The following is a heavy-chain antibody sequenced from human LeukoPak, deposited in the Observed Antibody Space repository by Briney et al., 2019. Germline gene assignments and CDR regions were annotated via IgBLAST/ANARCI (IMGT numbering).Heavy chain of an antibody. J-gene: IGHJ4*02. V-gene: IGHV3-23*01. D-gene: IGHD2-15*01. CDR2: ISGSGGST. CDR1: GFTFSSYA. CDR3: AKDRPGYCSGGSCYGSFDY. Sequence: PGGSLRLSCAASGFTFSSYAMSWVRQAPGKGLEWVSAISGSGGSTYYADSVKGRFTISRDNSKNTLYLQMNSLRAEDTAVYYCAKDRPGYCSGGSCYGSFDYWGQGTLVTVSS.